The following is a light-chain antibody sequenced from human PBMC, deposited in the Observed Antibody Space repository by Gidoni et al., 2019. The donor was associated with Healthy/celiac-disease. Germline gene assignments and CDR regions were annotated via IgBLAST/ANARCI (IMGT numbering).Light chain of an antibody. Sequence: AIQLTQSPSSLSASVGDRVTITCRASQGISSALAWYQKKPGKAPKLLIYDASSLESGVPSRFSGRGSGTAFSLTISSLLPEDFATYYCRQFNIYPLTFGGGTKVEIK. CDR1: QGISSA. V-gene: IGKV1-13*02. CDR3: RQFNIYPLT. CDR2: DAS. J-gene: IGKJ4*01.